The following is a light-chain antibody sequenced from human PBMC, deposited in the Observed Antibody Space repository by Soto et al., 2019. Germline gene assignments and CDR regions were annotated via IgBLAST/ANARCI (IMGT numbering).Light chain of an antibody. J-gene: IGKJ5*01. Sequence: EIVMTQSPATLFVSPGERATLSCRASQSVSSNLAWYQQKPGQAPRLLIYGASTRATGIPARFSGSGSGTEFTLTIGSLQSEDFAVYYCQQYNNWPRITFGQGTRLEIK. V-gene: IGKV3-15*01. CDR2: GAS. CDR1: QSVSSN. CDR3: QQYNNWPRIT.